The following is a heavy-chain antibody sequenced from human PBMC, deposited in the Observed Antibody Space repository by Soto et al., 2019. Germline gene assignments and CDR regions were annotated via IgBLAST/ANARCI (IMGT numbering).Heavy chain of an antibody. Sequence: ASVKVSCKASGYTFTGYHMHWMRQAPGQGVEWMGWIIPSSGSTNYAQKFRGRVTMTRDTSITTAYMELSRLTSDDTAVYYCARDQYSGSFLYWGQGTLVTVSS. V-gene: IGHV1-2*02. J-gene: IGHJ4*02. CDR2: IIPSSGST. D-gene: IGHD1-26*01. CDR1: GYTFTGYH. CDR3: ARDQYSGSFLY.